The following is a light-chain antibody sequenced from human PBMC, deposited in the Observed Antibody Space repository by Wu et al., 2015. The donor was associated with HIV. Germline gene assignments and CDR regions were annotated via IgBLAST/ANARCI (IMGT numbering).Light chain of an antibody. CDR2: RAS. CDR1: QGLSSA. CDR3: QQFNDWPPYS. J-gene: IGKJ2*03. V-gene: IGKV1D-13*01. Sequence: ASQLTQSPSSLSASIGDRVTITCRASQGLSSALAWYQQKPGRAPKLLIYRASSLGSGVPSRFSGSVSETDFTLTISNLQPEDFATYYCQQFNDWPPYSFGQGTKPGD.